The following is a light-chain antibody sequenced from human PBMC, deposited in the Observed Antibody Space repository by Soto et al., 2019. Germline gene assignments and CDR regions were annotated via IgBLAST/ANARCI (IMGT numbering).Light chain of an antibody. Sequence: DIKSTQSTSTLSAAIGNSVTITCRASQPITTWLAWYQHKPGRAPRLLIYDAFALQSGVPSRFSGSGAGTEFTLTISSLQPDDFATYYCQQYNSFLTTFGQGTKVDIK. V-gene: IGKV1-5*01. J-gene: IGKJ1*01. CDR3: QQYNSFLTT. CDR2: DAF. CDR1: QPITTW.